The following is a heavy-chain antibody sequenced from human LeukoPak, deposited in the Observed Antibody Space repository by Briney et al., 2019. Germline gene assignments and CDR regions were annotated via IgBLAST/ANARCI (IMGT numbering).Heavy chain of an antibody. V-gene: IGHV4-30-2*01. CDR3: ARDGHYYDSSGYYYVDVFDI. CDR1: GGSISSGGYS. J-gene: IGHJ3*02. Sequence: SETLSLTCAVSGGSISSGGYSWSWIRQPPGKGLEWIGYIYHSGSTYYNPSLKSRVTISVDRSKNQFSLKLSSVTAADTAVYYCARDGHYYDSSGYYYVDVFDIWGQGTMVTVSS. CDR2: IYHSGST. D-gene: IGHD3-22*01.